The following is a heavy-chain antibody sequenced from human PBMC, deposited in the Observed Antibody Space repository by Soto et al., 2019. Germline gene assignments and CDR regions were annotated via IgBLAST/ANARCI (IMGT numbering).Heavy chain of an antibody. V-gene: IGHV4-39*01. Sequence: SETLSLTFTVSGGSISSSSYYWGWIRQPPGKGLEWIGTLYYGGSTFYNPSLKSRVTISVDTSKNQFSLKPSSVTAADTAVYYCARRIAAAGTYYYGMEVWGQGATVTVSS. D-gene: IGHD6-13*01. CDR3: ARRIAAAGTYYYGMEV. CDR2: LYYGGST. J-gene: IGHJ6*02. CDR1: GGSISSSSYY.